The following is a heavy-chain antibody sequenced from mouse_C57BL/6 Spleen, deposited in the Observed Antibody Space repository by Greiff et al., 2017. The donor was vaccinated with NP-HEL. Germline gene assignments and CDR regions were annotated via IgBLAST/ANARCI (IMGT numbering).Heavy chain of an antibody. V-gene: IGHV1-50*01. Sequence: QVQLQQSGAELVKPGASVKLSCKASGYTFTSYWMQWVKQRPGQGLEWIGEIDPSDSYTNYNQKFKGKATLTVDTSSSTAYMQLSSLTSEDSAVYYCARRSNSAWFAYWGQGTLVTVSA. J-gene: IGHJ3*01. CDR1: GYTFTSYW. CDR2: IDPSDSYT. CDR3: ARRSNSAWFAY. D-gene: IGHD2-5*01.